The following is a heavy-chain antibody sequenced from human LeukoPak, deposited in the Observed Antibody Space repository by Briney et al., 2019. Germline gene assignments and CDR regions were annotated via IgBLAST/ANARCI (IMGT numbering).Heavy chain of an antibody. CDR1: GTTFTTSL. Sequence: GASLKISCKASGTTFTTSLVVWVRQIPGKGLERMGIIYPGDSDTKCSPSFQGQVTISADKSISTAYLQWSSLKASDTAIYYCARPKYSSSLAFDYWGQGTPVTVSS. CDR3: ARPKYSSSLAFDY. J-gene: IGHJ4*02. D-gene: IGHD6-6*01. CDR2: IYPGDSDT. V-gene: IGHV5-51*01.